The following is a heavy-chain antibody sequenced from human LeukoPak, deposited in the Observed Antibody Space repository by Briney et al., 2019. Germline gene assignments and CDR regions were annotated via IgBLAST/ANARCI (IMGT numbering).Heavy chain of an antibody. Sequence: IXXKXSXYPFXXXWIGXXRXXPXXXXXXMGVIYPTDSDARYSPSFQGQVTISVDKSISTVYLQWNSLKASDSAMYYCGASPSPTGTERYYWGQGTLVTVSS. CDR1: XYPFXXXW. V-gene: IGHV5-51*01. CDR2: IYPTDSDA. D-gene: IGHD3-9*01. CDR3: GASPSPTGTERYY. J-gene: IGHJ4*02.